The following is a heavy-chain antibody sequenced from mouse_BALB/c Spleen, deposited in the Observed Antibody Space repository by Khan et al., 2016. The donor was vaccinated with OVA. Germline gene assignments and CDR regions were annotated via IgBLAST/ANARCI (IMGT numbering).Heavy chain of an antibody. J-gene: IGHJ4*01. CDR2: ISYSGST. V-gene: IGHV3-2*02. Sequence: QLQESGPGLVKPSQSLSLTCTVTGYSITSNYAWNWIRQLPGNKLEWMGYISYSGSTSYNPSLKSRISITRDTSKNQFFLQLNSVTTEDASTYYCARGNYYGYAMDYWCQGTSVTVSS. CDR3: ARGNYYGYAMDY. D-gene: IGHD1-1*01. CDR1: GYSITSNYA.